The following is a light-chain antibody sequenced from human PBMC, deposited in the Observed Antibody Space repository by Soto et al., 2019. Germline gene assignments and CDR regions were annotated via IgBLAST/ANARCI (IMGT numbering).Light chain of an antibody. Sequence: QSGLTQPPSASGTPGQRVTISCSGGSSNIVSNAVNWFQQFPGAAPRLLIYSNDQRPSGVPDRFSASKSDTSASLAISGLQSEDEADYYCAAWDDSLNGVVFGGGTKLTVL. CDR3: AAWDDSLNGVV. CDR1: SSNIVSNA. V-gene: IGLV1-44*01. CDR2: SND. J-gene: IGLJ3*02.